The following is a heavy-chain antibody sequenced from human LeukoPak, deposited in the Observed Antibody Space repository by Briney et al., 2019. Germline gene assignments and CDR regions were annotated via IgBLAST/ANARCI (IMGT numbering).Heavy chain of an antibody. V-gene: IGHV3-30*04. CDR3: ARDRYTKNYFDALDL. CDR1: GFNFNNYP. D-gene: IGHD3-16*02. Sequence: PGRSLRLSRAASGFNFNNYPMHWVRQVPGRGPQWVALISYDGIDSYIADSVKGRFSISRDNSKNTLFLQMNSLRPEDTAVYYCARDRYTKNYFDALDLWGQGSTVTVSS. CDR2: ISYDGIDS. J-gene: IGHJ3*01.